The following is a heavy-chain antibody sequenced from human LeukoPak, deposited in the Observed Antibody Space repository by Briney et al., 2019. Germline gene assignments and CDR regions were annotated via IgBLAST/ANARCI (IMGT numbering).Heavy chain of an antibody. CDR2: IRGSGGNT. V-gene: IGHV3-23*01. CDR1: EFTFSSYA. J-gene: IGHJ6*04. CDR3: TELGITMIGGV. Sequence: GGSLRLSCAASEFTFSSYAMTWVRQAPGKGLEWVSLIRGSGGNTYHADSVKGRFTISRDNAKNSLYLQMNSLRAEDTAVYYCTELGITMIGGVWGKGTTVTISS. D-gene: IGHD3-10*02.